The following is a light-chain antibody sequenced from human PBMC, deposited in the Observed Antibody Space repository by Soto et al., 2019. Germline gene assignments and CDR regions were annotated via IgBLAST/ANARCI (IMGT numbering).Light chain of an antibody. CDR2: DVS. V-gene: IGLV2-14*03. CDR1: SSDVAAYNF. J-gene: IGLJ1*01. Sequence: QSALTQPASVSGSPGQSITISCTGTSSDVAAYNFVSWYQQHPGKLPKLMIFDVSRRPSGVSDRFSGSKSGNTASLTISGLQAEDEGDYYCISYTSSSTHVFGSGTKVTIL. CDR3: ISYTSSSTHV.